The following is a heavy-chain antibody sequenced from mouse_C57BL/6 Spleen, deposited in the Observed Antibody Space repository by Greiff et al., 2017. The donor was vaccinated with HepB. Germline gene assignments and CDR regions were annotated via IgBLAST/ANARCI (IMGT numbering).Heavy chain of an antibody. CDR3: ASGDYYGSSPFAD. V-gene: IGHV1-82*01. D-gene: IGHD1-1*01. CDR1: GYAFSSSW. J-gene: IGHJ3*01. Sequence: VQLQQSGPELVKPGASVKISCKASGYAFSSSWMNWVKQRPGKGLEWIGRIYPGDGDTNYNGKFKGKATLTADKSSSTAYMQLSSLTSEDSAVYFCASGDYYGSSPFADWGQGTLVTVSA. CDR2: IYPGDGDT.